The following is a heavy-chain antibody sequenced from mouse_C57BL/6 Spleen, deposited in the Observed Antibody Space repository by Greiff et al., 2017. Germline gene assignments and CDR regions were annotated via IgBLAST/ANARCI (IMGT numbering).Heavy chain of an antibody. V-gene: IGHV5-4*01. Sequence: EVQVVESGGGLVKPGGSLKLSCAASGFTFSSYAMSWVRQTPEKRLEWVATISDGGSYTYYPDNVKGRFTISRDNAKNNLYLQMSHLKSEDTAMYYCARDTPYENYFDYWGQGTTLTVSS. CDR3: ARDTPYENYFDY. CDR2: ISDGGSYT. J-gene: IGHJ2*01. CDR1: GFTFSSYA. D-gene: IGHD2-3*01.